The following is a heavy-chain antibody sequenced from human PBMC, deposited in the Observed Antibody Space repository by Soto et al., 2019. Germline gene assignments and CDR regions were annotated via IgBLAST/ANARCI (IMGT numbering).Heavy chain of an antibody. Sequence: DVQLVESGGGLVQPGGSLRLTCVASTFNFNFNNYWMSWVRQAPGKGLEWVANIKQDGSEKYYVDSVKGRFTISRDNAKNSVFLQMNSLGVEDTAVYYCASRPSDINYYGVFDYWGQGALVTVSS. CDR3: ASRPSDINYYGVFDY. V-gene: IGHV3-7*03. D-gene: IGHD4-4*01. CDR1: TFNFNFNNYW. CDR2: IKQDGSEK. J-gene: IGHJ4*02.